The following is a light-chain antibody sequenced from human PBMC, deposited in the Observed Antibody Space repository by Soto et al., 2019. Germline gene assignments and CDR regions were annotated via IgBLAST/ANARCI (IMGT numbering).Light chain of an antibody. CDR3: QQSYSTTPT. CDR1: QGISSY. J-gene: IGKJ5*01. Sequence: IQFTQSPSSLSASVGDRVTITCRASQGISSYLAWYRQKPGKAPKLLISDASSLHSGVPSRFSGSGSGTDFTLTISSLQPEDFATYYCQQSYSTTPTFGQGTRLEIK. V-gene: IGKV1-39*01. CDR2: DAS.